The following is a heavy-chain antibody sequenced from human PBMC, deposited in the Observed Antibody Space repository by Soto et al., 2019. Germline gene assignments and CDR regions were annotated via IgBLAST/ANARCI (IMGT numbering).Heavy chain of an antibody. D-gene: IGHD2-8*01. CDR3: ARLMGTSFDF. CDR1: GFTFTSSA. V-gene: IGHV1-58*01. J-gene: IGHJ4*02. Sequence: SVKVSCKASGFTFTSSAFQWVRQARGQRLEWIGWIAVGSGYTNYAQRFQDRVTLTRDMSTATTYMELSRLTSEDTAIYYCARLMGTSFDFWGQGTLVTVSS. CDR2: IAVGSGYT.